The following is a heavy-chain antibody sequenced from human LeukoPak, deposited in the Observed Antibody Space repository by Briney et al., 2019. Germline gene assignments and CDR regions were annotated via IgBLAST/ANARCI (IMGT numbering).Heavy chain of an antibody. D-gene: IGHD2-15*01. Sequence: SETLSLTCAVSGGSISSGGYSWSWIRQPPGKGLEWIGYIYHSWSTYYNPSLKSRVTISVDRSKNQFSLKLSSVTAADTAVYYCARGRLYCSGGSCYSCWFDPWGQGTLVTVSS. V-gene: IGHV4-30-2*01. CDR1: GGSISSGGYS. CDR2: IYHSWST. J-gene: IGHJ5*02. CDR3: ARGRLYCSGGSCYSCWFDP.